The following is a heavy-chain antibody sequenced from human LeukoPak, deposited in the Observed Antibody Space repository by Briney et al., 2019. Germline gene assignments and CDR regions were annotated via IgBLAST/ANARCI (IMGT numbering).Heavy chain of an antibody. CDR1: GYTLTELS. Sequence: SVKVSCKVSGYTLTELSMHWVRQAPGKGLEWMGGIIPIFGTANYAQKFQGRVTITADESTSTAYMELSSLRSEDTAVYYCARDPSGYYDYWGQGTLVTVSS. CDR2: IIPIFGTA. J-gene: IGHJ4*02. V-gene: IGHV1-69*13. D-gene: IGHD2-15*01. CDR3: ARDPSGYYDY.